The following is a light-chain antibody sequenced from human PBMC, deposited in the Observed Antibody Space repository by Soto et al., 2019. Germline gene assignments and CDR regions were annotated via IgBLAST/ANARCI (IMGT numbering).Light chain of an antibody. V-gene: IGLV2-23*02. Sequence: QSALTQPASVSGSPGQSITISCTGTSSDVGSYNLVSWYQQHPGKASKLMIYEVSKRPSGVSNRFSGSKSCNTASLTISWLQAEDEADYYCCSYAGSSFYVFGTGTKVTVL. CDR3: CSYAGSSFYV. CDR1: SSDVGSYNL. CDR2: EVS. J-gene: IGLJ1*01.